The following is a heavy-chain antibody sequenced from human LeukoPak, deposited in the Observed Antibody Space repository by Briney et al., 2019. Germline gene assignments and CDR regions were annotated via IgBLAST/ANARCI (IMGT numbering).Heavy chain of an antibody. Sequence: GESLKISCKGSGYSFSDYWIGWVRQMPGKGLEWMGIIYPGDSDTRYSPSFQGQVTISADNSISTAYLQWSSLQASDTAMYYCARAPTSLSNPYYFGYWGQGTPVTVSS. CDR1: GYSFSDYW. CDR3: ARAPTSLSNPYYFGY. D-gene: IGHD2/OR15-2a*01. V-gene: IGHV5-51*01. CDR2: IYPGDSDT. J-gene: IGHJ4*02.